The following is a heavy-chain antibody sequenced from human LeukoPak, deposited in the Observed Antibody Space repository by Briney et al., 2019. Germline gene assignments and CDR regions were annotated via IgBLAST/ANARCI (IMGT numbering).Heavy chain of an antibody. V-gene: IGHV1-24*01. CDR2: FDPEDGET. CDR1: GYTLTELS. Sequence: GASVEVSCKVSGYTLTELSMHWVRQAPGKGLEWMGGFDPEDGETIYAQKFQGRVTMTEDTSTDTAYMELSSLRSEDTAVYYCATDTKIAVAGVFFIYWGQGTLVTVSS. J-gene: IGHJ4*02. CDR3: ATDTKIAVAGVFFIY. D-gene: IGHD3-22*01.